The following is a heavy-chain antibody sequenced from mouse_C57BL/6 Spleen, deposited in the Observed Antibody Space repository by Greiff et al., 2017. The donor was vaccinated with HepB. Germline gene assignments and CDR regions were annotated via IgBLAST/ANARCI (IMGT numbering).Heavy chain of an antibody. CDR2: ISDGGSYT. D-gene: IGHD2-2*01. CDR1: GFTFSSYA. Sequence: EVMLVESGGGLVKPGGSLKLSCAASGFTFSSYAMSWVRQTPEKRLEWVATISDGGSYTYYPDNVKGRFTISRDNAKNNLYLQMSHLKSEDTAMYYCARGVGPRVTTGTWFAYWGQGTLVTVSA. V-gene: IGHV5-4*03. J-gene: IGHJ3*01. CDR3: ARGVGPRVTTGTWFAY.